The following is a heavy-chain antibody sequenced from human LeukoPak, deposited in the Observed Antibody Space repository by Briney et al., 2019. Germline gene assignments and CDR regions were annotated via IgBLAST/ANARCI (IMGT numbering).Heavy chain of an antibody. D-gene: IGHD2-2*01. J-gene: IGHJ6*02. CDR3: TRFLVVPAATIYYYYYGMDV. CDR1: GFTFGDYA. CDR2: IRSKVYAGTT. Sequence: GGSLRLSCTASGFTFGDYAMSWVRQAPGKGLEWVGFIRSKVYAGTTEYAASVHGRFTISRDDSKSIAYLQMNSLKTEDTAVYYCTRFLVVPAATIYYYYYGMDVWGQGTTVTVSS. V-gene: IGHV3-49*04.